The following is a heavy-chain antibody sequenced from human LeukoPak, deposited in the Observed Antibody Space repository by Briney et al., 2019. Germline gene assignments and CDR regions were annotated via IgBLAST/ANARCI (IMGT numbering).Heavy chain of an antibody. D-gene: IGHD3-10*01. J-gene: IGHJ4*02. V-gene: IGHV3-7*03. CDR1: EFTFSKYW. CDR2: IKQDGSEK. CDR3: SLLWFGELLRADSHLIDY. Sequence: GGSLRLSCAASEFTFSKYWMSWVRQAPGKGLEWVGNIKQDGSEKFYVDSVRGRFTISRDNTKNSLYLQMDSVRVEDTAVYYCSLLWFGELLRADSHLIDYWGQGTLVTVSS.